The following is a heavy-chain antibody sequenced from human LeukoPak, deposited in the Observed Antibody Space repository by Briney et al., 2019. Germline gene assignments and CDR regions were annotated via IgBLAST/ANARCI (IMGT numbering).Heavy chain of an antibody. Sequence: SETLSLTCTVSGGSISSSSYYWGWIRQPPGKGLEWIGYIYYSGSTNSNPSLKSRVTTSVDTSKNQFSLKLSSVTAADTAVYYCARHSYGEPNDAFDIWGQGTMVTVSS. J-gene: IGHJ3*02. CDR2: IYYSGST. CDR3: ARHSYGEPNDAFDI. V-gene: IGHV4-61*05. CDR1: GGSISSSSYY. D-gene: IGHD5-18*01.